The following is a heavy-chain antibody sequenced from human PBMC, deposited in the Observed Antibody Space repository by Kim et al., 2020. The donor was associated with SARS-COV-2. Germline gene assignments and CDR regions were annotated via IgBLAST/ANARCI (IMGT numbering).Heavy chain of an antibody. J-gene: IGHJ6*02. CDR2: ISWNSGSI. CDR3: AKDIGDYSDYYYYGMDV. Sequence: GGSLRLSCAASGFTFDDYAMHWVRQAPGKGLEWVSGISWNSGSIGYADSVKGRFTISRDNAKNSLYLQMNSLRAEDTALYYCAKDIGDYSDYYYYGMDVWGQGTTVTVSS. CDR1: GFTFDDYA. V-gene: IGHV3-9*01. D-gene: IGHD4-17*01.